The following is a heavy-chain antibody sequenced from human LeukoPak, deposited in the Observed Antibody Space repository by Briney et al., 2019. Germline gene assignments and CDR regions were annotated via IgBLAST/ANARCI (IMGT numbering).Heavy chain of an antibody. CDR2: ISGSGGST. CDR3: AKVLSADDYVWGSYRHHYYFDY. J-gene: IGHJ4*02. Sequence: PGGSLRLSCAASGFTFSSYAMSWVRQAPGKGLEWVSAISGSGGSTYYAASVKGRFTISRDNSKNTLYLQMNSLRAEDTAVYYCAKVLSADDYVWGSYRHHYYFDYWGQGTLVTVSS. D-gene: IGHD3-16*02. V-gene: IGHV3-23*01. CDR1: GFTFSSYA.